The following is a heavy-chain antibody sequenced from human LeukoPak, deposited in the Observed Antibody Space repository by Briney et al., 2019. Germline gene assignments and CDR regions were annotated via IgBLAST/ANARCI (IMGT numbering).Heavy chain of an antibody. V-gene: IGHV3-23*01. CDR2: ISGSSTST. Sequence: GGSLRLSCAASGFTFSSYAITWVRQAPGKGLEWVSSISGSSTSTYYAESVEGRFTISRDNSKNTLYLQMNSLRAEDSAVYYCAKERQAWGVGADYFDYWGQGTLVTVSS. CDR1: GFTFSSYA. J-gene: IGHJ4*02. D-gene: IGHD1-26*01. CDR3: AKERQAWGVGADYFDY.